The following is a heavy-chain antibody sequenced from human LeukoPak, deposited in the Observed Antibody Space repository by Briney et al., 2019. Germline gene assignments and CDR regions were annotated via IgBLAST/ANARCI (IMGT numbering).Heavy chain of an antibody. CDR1: GGSISSGSYY. CDR2: IYTSGST. CDR3: ARDPGYCSGGSCYSIAFDI. Sequence: SETLSLTCTVSGGSISSGSYYWSWIRQPAGKGLEWVGRIYTSGSTNYNPSLKSRVTMSVDTSKNQFSLKLSSVTAADTAVYYCARDPGYCSGGSCYSIAFDIWGQGTMVTVSS. J-gene: IGHJ3*02. V-gene: IGHV4-61*02. D-gene: IGHD2-15*01.